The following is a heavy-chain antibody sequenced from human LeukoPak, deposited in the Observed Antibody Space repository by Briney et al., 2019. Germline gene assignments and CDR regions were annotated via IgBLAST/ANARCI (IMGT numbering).Heavy chain of an antibody. CDR1: GYTFTSYG. J-gene: IGHJ6*02. CDR2: ISAYNGNT. Sequence: ASVKVSCKASGYTFTSYGIRWVRQAPGQGLEWMGWISAYNGNTNYAQKLQGRVTMTTDTSTSTAYMELRSLRSDDTAVYYCASPELLSNYYYGMDVWGQGTTVTVSS. D-gene: IGHD1-26*01. V-gene: IGHV1-18*01. CDR3: ASPELLSNYYYGMDV.